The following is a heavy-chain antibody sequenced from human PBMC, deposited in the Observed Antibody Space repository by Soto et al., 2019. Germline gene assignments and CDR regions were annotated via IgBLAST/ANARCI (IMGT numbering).Heavy chain of an antibody. CDR1: GGSISSGDYY. J-gene: IGHJ6*02. CDR3: ARVRYYYGSYGMDV. V-gene: IGHV4-30-4*01. D-gene: IGHD3-10*01. Sequence: QVQLQESCPGLVKPSQTLSLTCTVSGGSISSGDYYWSWIRQPPGKGLEWIGYIYYSGSTYYHLSLKSLVTISVDSSMNQFSLKMIFVTAADMAVYYLARVRYYYGSYGMDVGGQGTTVTGSS. CDR2: IYYSGST.